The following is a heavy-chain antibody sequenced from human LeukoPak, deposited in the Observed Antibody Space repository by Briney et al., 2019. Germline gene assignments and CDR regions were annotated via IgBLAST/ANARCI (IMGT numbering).Heavy chain of an antibody. CDR2: TYPGDSDT. CDR1: GYSFTNTW. CDR3: AKHVSGGIDY. V-gene: IGHV5-51*01. D-gene: IGHD3-16*01. J-gene: IGHJ4*02. Sequence: GESLKISCKGSGYSFTNTWIGWVRQMPGKGLEWMGITYPGDSDTRYSPSFQGQVTFSADKSINTAYLQWSSLKASDTAIYYCAKHVSGGIDYWGQGTLVTVSS.